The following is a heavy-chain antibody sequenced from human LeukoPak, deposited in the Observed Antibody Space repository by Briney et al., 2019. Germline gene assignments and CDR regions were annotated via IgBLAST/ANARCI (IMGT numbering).Heavy chain of an antibody. J-gene: IGHJ4*02. V-gene: IGHV1-8*01. CDR3: ARGLGNDGIFDY. Sequence: ASVKVSCKASGYTFTSYDINWVRQATGQGLEWMGWMNPNSGNTGYAQKFQGRVTMTRNTSISTAYMELSSLRSEDTAVYYCARGLGNDGIFDYWGQGTLVTVSS. D-gene: IGHD1-1*01. CDR1: GYTFTSYD. CDR2: MNPNSGNT.